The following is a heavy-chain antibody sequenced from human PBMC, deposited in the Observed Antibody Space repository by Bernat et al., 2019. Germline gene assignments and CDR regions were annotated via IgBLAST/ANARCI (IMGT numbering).Heavy chain of an antibody. CDR2: ISYDGSNK. J-gene: IGHJ4*02. Sequence: QVQLVESGGGVVQPGRSLRLSCAASGFTFGNYGMHWVRQAPGKGLEWVAVISYDGSNKYYADSVKGRFTISRDNSKNTLYLQMNSLGAEDTAVYYCATAQGLQIVGATTGRQIDYWGQGTLVTVSS. CDR1: GFTFGNYG. V-gene: IGHV3-30*03. CDR3: ATAQGLQIVGATTGRQIDY. D-gene: IGHD1-26*01.